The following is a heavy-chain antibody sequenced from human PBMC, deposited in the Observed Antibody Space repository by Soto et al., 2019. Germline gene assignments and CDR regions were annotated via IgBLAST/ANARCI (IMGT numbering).Heavy chain of an antibody. CDR2: ISYDGSNK. CDR1: GFTFSSYA. Sequence: QVQLVESGGGVVQPGRSLRLYCAASGFTFSSYAMHWVRQAPGKGLEWVAVISYDGSNKYYADSVKGRFTISRDNSKNTLYLQMNSLRAEDMAVYYCARGSGWGEFGYWGQGTLVTVSS. D-gene: IGHD6-19*01. V-gene: IGHV3-30-3*01. J-gene: IGHJ4*02. CDR3: ARGSGWGEFGY.